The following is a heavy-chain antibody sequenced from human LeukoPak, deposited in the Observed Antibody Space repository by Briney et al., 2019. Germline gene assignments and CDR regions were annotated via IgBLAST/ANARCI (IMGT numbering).Heavy chain of an antibody. CDR2: IVPDTGGV. CDR1: GYTFTNYY. D-gene: IGHD2-15*01. Sequence: ASVTVSGKTSGYTFTNYYVHWVRQAPGQGLEWMGYIVPDTGGVDYDQRFQGRVTMTRDKSISTVYMELSSLKSDDTAVYYCATEDKYCSGGNCGKFWGQGTLVTVSS. J-gene: IGHJ4*02. V-gene: IGHV1-2*02. CDR3: ATEDKYCSGGNCGKF.